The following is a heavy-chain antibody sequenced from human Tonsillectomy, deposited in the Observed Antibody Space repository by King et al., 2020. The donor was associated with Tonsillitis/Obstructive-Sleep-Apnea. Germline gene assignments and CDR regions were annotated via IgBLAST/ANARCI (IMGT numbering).Heavy chain of an antibody. V-gene: IGHV1-46*01. J-gene: IGHJ6*03. CDR1: GYTFTTYS. CDR3: SRAPSRYYHDMDV. CDR2: INPSGGST. D-gene: IGHD3-9*01. Sequence: QLVQSGAEVKKPGASVKVSCKASGYTFTTYSMHWVRQAPGQGLEWMGVINPSGGSTSYAQKFQGRVTMTRDTSTTTVYMELSSLGSQDTAVYYCSRAPSRYYHDMDVWGKGTTVTVSS.